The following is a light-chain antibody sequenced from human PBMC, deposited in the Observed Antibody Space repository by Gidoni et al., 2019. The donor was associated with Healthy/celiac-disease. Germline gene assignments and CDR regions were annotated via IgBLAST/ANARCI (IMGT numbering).Light chain of an antibody. J-gene: IGKJ2*01. V-gene: IGKV3-15*01. Sequence: EIVMTQSPATLSVSPGERATLPCRASQSVSSNLAWYQQNPGQAPRLLIYGASTRATGIPARFSGSGSGTDFTLTISSLQSEDFAVYYCQQYNKWPLYTFGQGTKLEIK. CDR3: QQYNKWPLYT. CDR1: QSVSSN. CDR2: GAS.